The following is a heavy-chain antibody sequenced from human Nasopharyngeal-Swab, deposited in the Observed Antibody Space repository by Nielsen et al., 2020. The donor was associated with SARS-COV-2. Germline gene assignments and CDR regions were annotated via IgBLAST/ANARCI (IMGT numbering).Heavy chain of an antibody. V-gene: IGHV3-30-3*01. Sequence: VREAPGKGLEWVAVISYDGINKYYPDSVKGRFTISRDNSKNTLYLQMNSLRAEDTAVYYCARSNRGHYYYGMDVWGQGTTVTVSS. D-gene: IGHD2/OR15-2a*01. CDR3: ARSNRGHYYYGMDV. CDR2: ISYDGINK. J-gene: IGHJ6*02.